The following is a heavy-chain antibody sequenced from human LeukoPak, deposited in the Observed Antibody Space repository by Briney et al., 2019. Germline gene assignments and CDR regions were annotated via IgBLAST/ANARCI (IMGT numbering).Heavy chain of an antibody. Sequence: GGSLRLSCAASGFTFSSYAVGWVRQPPGKGLEWVSVIGVSGTSRYYADSVKDRFTISRDNSKSTLYLQMNRLRVEDTAVYYCAKEAPGHFDLWRRGTLVTVSS. CDR3: AKEAPGHFDL. J-gene: IGHJ2*01. V-gene: IGHV3-23*01. CDR1: GFTFSSYA. CDR2: IGVSGTSR.